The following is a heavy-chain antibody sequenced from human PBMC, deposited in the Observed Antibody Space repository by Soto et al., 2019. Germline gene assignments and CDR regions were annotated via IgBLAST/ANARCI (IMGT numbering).Heavy chain of an antibody. CDR1: GFTFSYHA. CDR2: TSCDGDKK. J-gene: IGHJ6*02. Sequence: QVQLVESGGGVVQPGRSLRLSCAASGFTFSYHALNWVRQAPGKGLEWVTVTSCDGDKKYIAVSVKGRFTISRDNSKNTVSLQMNSLRAEDTAMYFCARGTTTSAFSAMDVWGQGTTVTVSS. D-gene: IGHD1-1*01. CDR3: ARGTTTSAFSAMDV. V-gene: IGHV3-30-3*01.